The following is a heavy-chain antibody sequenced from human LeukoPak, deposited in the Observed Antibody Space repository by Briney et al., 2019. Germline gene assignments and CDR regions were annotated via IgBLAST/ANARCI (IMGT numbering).Heavy chain of an antibody. CDR1: GFTFSSYA. V-gene: IGHV3-23*01. CDR2: ISGSGGST. D-gene: IGHD2-2*02. J-gene: IGHJ5*02. CDR3: AKDGARYCSSTSCYTWFDP. Sequence: GGSLRLSCAASGFTFSSYAMSWVRQAPGKGLEWVSAISGSGGSTYYADSVKGRFTISRDNSKNTLYLQMNSLRAEDTAVYYCAKDGARYCSSTSCYTWFDPWGQGTLVTVSS.